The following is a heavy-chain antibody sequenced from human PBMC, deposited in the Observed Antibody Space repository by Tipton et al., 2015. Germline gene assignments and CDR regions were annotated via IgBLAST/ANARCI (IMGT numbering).Heavy chain of an antibody. Sequence: TLSLTCTVSGGSISNYYWGWIRQPPGKGLEWIGYIDFRGSTEYNPSLKSRVTISVDTSKTQFSLKMSSVTASDTAVYYCARGVGGIFEYWGQGALVTVSS. CDR2: IDFRGST. CDR1: GGSISNYY. J-gene: IGHJ4*02. V-gene: IGHV4-59*01. D-gene: IGHD3-16*01. CDR3: ARGVGGIFEY.